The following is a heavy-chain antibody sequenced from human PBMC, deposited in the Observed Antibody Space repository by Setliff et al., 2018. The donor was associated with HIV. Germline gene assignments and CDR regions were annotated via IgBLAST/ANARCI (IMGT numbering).Heavy chain of an antibody. D-gene: IGHD1-26*01. CDR2: IYYSGST. CDR1: GGSISSGSYY. V-gene: IGHV4-61*10. CDR3: ARNSGSYWHDADFDY. J-gene: IGHJ4*02. Sequence: SETLSLTCTVSGGSISSGSYYWTWIRQPAGKGLEWIGSIYYSGSTNYNPSLKSRVTISVDTSKNQFSLKLSSVTAADTAVYYCARNSGSYWHDADFDYWGQGTLVTVSS.